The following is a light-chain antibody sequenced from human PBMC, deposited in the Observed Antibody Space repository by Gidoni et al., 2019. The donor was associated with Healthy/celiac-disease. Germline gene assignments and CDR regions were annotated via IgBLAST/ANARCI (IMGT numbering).Light chain of an antibody. J-gene: IGKJ2*01. CDR1: QSISSY. V-gene: IGKV1-39*01. CDR3: QQSYSTPRT. Sequence: DIQMTQSPSSLSASVGDRVTITCRASQSISSYLNWYQQKPGKAPKLLIYAASSWQSGIPSRFSGSVSGTDFTLTISSLQPEDFATYYCQQSYSTPRTFGQXTKLEIK. CDR2: AAS.